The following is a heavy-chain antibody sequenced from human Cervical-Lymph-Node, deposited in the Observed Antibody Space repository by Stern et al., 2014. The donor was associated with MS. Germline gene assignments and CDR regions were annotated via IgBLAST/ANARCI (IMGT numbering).Heavy chain of an antibody. CDR2: ISWHGVTI. V-gene: IGHV3-9*01. D-gene: IGHD3-22*01. Sequence: EVQLVQSGGGLVQPGRSLRLSCAASGFTFDDYAMHWVRQAPGKGLEWVSDISWHGVTIGYADSVKGRFTISRDNAQNSLYLQMNSLRPEDTAIYYCAKSQDTYDYYKSGGPYLDYGGQGTLGTVSS. J-gene: IGHJ4*02. CDR3: AKSQDTYDYYKSGGPYLDY. CDR1: GFTFDDYA.